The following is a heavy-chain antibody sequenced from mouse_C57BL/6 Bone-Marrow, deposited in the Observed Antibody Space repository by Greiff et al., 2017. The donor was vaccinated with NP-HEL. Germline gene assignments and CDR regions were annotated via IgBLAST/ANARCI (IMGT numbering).Heavy chain of an antibody. CDR1: GYSFTSGYY. Sequence: EVKLVESGPGLVKPSQSLSLTCSVTGYSFTSGYYWNWIRQFPGNKLEWMGYISYDGSNNYNPSLKNRISITRDTSKNQFFLKLNSVTTEDTATYYCARRISSPSYYAMDYWGQGTSVTVSS. V-gene: IGHV3-6*01. CDR3: ARRISSPSYYAMDY. CDR2: ISYDGSN. D-gene: IGHD1-1*01. J-gene: IGHJ4*01.